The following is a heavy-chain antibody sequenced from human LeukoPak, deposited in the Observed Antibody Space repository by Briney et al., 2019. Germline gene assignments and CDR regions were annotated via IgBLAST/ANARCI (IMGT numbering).Heavy chain of an antibody. V-gene: IGHV3-30*02. Sequence: GGSLRLSCAASGFTFTSSGMHWVRQAPGRGLEWVAFIQFHGSDIFYADSVEGRFTISRDNSKNTLYLQMNSLRAEDTAVYYCARGSHDYDFWSGHDYWGQGTLVTVSS. J-gene: IGHJ4*02. D-gene: IGHD3-3*01. CDR1: GFTFTSSG. CDR3: ARGSHDYDFWSGHDY. CDR2: IQFHGSDI.